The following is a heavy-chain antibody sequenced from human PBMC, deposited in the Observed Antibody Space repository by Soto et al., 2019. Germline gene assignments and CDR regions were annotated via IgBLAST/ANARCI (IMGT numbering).Heavy chain of an antibody. Sequence: EVQLVESGGGLVQPGGSLRLSCAVSGFSFSNYWMSWVRQAPGKGLEWVANIKHDGSDQYYVDSMRGRFTISRDNAKNLLYLKMNSLRAEDTAVYFCVRGGGSLDYWGQGTLVTVSS. CDR3: VRGGGSLDY. D-gene: IGHD3-10*01. J-gene: IGHJ4*02. V-gene: IGHV3-7*01. CDR2: IKHDGSDQ. CDR1: GFSFSNYW.